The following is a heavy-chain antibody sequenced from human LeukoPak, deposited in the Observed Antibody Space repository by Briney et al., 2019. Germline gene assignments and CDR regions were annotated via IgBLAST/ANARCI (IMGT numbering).Heavy chain of an antibody. D-gene: IGHD5/OR15-5a*01. J-gene: IGHJ6*02. Sequence: GASVKVSCKASGYTFTSYAMNWVRQAPGQGLEWMGGINTNTGNPTYAQGFTGRFVFSLDTSVSTAYLQISSLKAEDTAVYYCAGSSTMGIINYYYGMDVWGQGTTVTVSS. CDR1: GYTFTSYA. V-gene: IGHV7-4-1*02. CDR3: AGSSTMGIINYYYGMDV. CDR2: INTNTGNP.